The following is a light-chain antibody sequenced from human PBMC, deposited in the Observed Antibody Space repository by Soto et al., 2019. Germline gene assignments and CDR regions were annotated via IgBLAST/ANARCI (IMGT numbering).Light chain of an antibody. CDR1: SSDAGSYNL. J-gene: IGLJ2*01. V-gene: IGLV2-23*02. CDR3: CSYAGSHVV. CDR2: EVS. Sequence: QSALTQPASVSGSPGQSITISCTGTSSDAGSYNLVSWYQQHPGKAPKRMIYEVSKRPSGVSNRFSGSESGNTASLTISGRQAEDGADYYCCSYAGSHVVFGGGTQLTV.